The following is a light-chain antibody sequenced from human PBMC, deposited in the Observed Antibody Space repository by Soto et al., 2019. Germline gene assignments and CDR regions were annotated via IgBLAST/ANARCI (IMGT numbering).Light chain of an antibody. V-gene: IGKV2-28*01. CDR2: LGS. J-gene: IGKJ4*01. CDR3: MQALQTPT. CDR1: QSLLHSNGYNY. Sequence: DIVMPQSPLSLPVTPGEPASISCRSSQSLLHSNGYNYLDWYLQKPGQSPQLLIYLGSNRASGVPDRFRGSGSGTDFTLKISRVEAEDVGVYYCMQALQTPTFGGGTKVEIK.